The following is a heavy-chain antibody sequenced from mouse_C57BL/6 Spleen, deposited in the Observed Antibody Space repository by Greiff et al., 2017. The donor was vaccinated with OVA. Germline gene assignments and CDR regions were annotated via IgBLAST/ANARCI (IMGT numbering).Heavy chain of an antibody. J-gene: IGHJ1*03. Sequence: QVQLQQPGAELVKPGASVKLSCKASGYTFTSYWMQWVKQRPGQGLEWIGEIDPSDSYTNYNQKFKGKATLTVDTSSSTAYMQLSSLTSEDSAVYYCARKGYYGSSYGNFDVWGTGTTVTVSS. CDR2: IDPSDSYT. D-gene: IGHD1-1*01. CDR1: GYTFTSYW. CDR3: ARKGYYGSSYGNFDV. V-gene: IGHV1-50*01.